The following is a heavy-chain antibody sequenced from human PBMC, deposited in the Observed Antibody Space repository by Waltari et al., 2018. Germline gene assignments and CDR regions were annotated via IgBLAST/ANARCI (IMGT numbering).Heavy chain of an antibody. D-gene: IGHD5-12*01. CDR2: IIPSVGTA. V-gene: IGHV1-69*05. J-gene: IGHJ6*02. CDR1: GGTFSSYA. CDR3: ARDSGYDFGSSYYYYGMDV. Sequence: QVQLVQSGAEVKKPGSSVKVSCKASGGTFSSYAISWVRQAPGQGLEWMGGIIPSVGTANYAQNFQGRVTITTDEATSTAYMELSSLRSEDTAVYYCARDSGYDFGSSYYYYGMDVWGQGTTVTVSS.